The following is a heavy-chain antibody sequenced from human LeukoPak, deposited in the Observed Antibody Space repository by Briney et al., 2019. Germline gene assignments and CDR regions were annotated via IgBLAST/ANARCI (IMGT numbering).Heavy chain of an antibody. J-gene: IGHJ5*02. D-gene: IGHD5-12*01. V-gene: IGHV4-30-2*01. Sequence: PSETLSLTCAVSGGSISSGGYSWSWIRQPPGKGLEWIGYIYHSGSTYYNPSLKSRVTISVDRSKNQFSLKLSSVTAADTAVYYCARGYSGYRVWAMVTQDWFDPWGQGTLVTVSS. CDR3: ARGYSGYRVWAMVTQDWFDP. CDR2: IYHSGST. CDR1: GGSISSGGYS.